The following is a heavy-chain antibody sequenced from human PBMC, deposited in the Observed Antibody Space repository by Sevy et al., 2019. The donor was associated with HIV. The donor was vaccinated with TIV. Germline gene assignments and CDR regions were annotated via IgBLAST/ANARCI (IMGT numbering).Heavy chain of an antibody. Sequence: GESLKISCKGSGYNFTPYWIGWVRQMPGKGLEWMGIIHPDDSDTGYSPSFQGHVTISADKSISTAYLQWSSLKASDTAMYYCARQWDLDYFDYWGQGTLVTVSS. CDR2: IHPDDSDT. CDR1: GYNFTPYW. CDR3: ARQWDLDYFDY. V-gene: IGHV5-51*01. J-gene: IGHJ4*02. D-gene: IGHD1-26*01.